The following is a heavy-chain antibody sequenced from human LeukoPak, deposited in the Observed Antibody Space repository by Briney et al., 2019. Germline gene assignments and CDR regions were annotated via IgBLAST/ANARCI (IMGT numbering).Heavy chain of an antibody. J-gene: IGHJ6*03. D-gene: IGHD3-10*01. CDR3: ARFPPRVKNRYYYYMDV. CDR1: GFTFRNYW. CDR2: IKQDGSKE. Sequence: RAGGSLRLSCAASGFTFRNYWMSWVRQAPGRGPEWVANIKQDGSKEYYVDSVRGRFTISRDNAKNSLYLQMNSLRAEDTAVYYCARFPPRVKNRYYYYMDVWGKGTTVTVSS. V-gene: IGHV3-7*01.